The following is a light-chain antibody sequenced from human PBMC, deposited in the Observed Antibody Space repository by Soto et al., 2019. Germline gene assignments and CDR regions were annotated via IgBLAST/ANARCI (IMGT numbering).Light chain of an antibody. J-gene: IGLJ3*02. CDR2: GNS. CDR1: SSNIGATYH. Sequence: QSVLTQPPSVSGAPGQRVTISRTGSSSNIGATYHVHWYQQLPGTAPKLLIYGNSNRPSGVPDRFSGSKSGTSASLAITGLQAEDEADYYCQSYDSSLSGSVFGGGTKLTVL. V-gene: IGLV1-40*01. CDR3: QSYDSSLSGSV.